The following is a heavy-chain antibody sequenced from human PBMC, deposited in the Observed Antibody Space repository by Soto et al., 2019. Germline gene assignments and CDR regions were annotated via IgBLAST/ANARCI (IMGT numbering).Heavy chain of an antibody. Sequence: QLVESGGGLVQPGGSLRLSCSASGFTFTTYAMTWVRQAPGRGLEWVSGIGASGGDKKLADSVNGPFAISRDNSQKTKFLQIKGLSSEDTAKYFCATRFCDTASWVPAEQWSQGTLVTASS. CDR2: IGASGGDK. V-gene: IGHV3-23*04. CDR1: GFTFTTYA. D-gene: IGHD2-2*01. CDR3: ATRFCDTASWVPAEQ. J-gene: IGHJ4*02.